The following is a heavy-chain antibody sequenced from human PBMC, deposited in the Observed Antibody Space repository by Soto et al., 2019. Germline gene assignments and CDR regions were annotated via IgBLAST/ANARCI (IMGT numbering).Heavy chain of an antibody. J-gene: IGHJ3*02. D-gene: IGHD3-16*01. Sequence: EVQLLESGGDLGQPGGSLTLSCAASGFTFNNHAMSWLRQAPGKGLEWVSGISPSGGTTYYADSVKGRFTISRDTSRSTSYLQMNSLRAEDTAAYHCARHDGGTPPDAFDIWGHGTMVTVSS. CDR3: ARHDGGTPPDAFDI. CDR1: GFTFNNHA. CDR2: ISPSGGTT. V-gene: IGHV3-23*01.